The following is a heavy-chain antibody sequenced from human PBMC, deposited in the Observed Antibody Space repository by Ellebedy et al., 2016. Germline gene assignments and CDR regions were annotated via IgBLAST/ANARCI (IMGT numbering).Heavy chain of an antibody. CDR2: IYYSGST. Sequence: SETLSLTXTVSGGSISSYYWSWIRQPAGKGLEWIGSIYYSGSTYYNPSLKSRVTISVDTSKNQFSLKLSSVTAADTAVYYCVGPRVAAAPAFDYWGQGTLVTVSS. D-gene: IGHD6-13*01. J-gene: IGHJ4*02. CDR1: GGSISSYY. CDR3: VGPRVAAAPAFDY. V-gene: IGHV4-59*05.